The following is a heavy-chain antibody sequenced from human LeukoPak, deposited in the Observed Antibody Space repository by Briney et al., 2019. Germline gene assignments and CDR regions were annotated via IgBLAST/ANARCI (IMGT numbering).Heavy chain of an antibody. CDR3: AHTPISYCYGVGNAFYFDH. J-gene: IGHJ4*02. CDR1: RVSLRTGGGG. V-gene: IGHV2-5*01. Sequence: SGPTVANLTHTRTLTCYFSRVSLRTGGGGVAWIRLLHAKDLEWLALRYGNDDKRFRTSLNGRITLTKDPSKNPVVLTLTNWDPVDTATYYCAHTPISYCYGVGNAFYFDHWGQGTLVTVSS. D-gene: IGHD3-16*02. CDR2: RYGNDDK.